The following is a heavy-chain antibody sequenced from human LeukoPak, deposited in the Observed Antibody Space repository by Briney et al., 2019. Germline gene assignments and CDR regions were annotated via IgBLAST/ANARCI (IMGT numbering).Heavy chain of an antibody. CDR3: ARAQTYYGSGSYLY. V-gene: IGHV3-30*03. CDR1: GFTFSSYG. D-gene: IGHD3-10*01. CDR2: ISYDGSNE. Sequence: PGGSLRLSCAAAGFTFSSYGMHWVRQAPGKGLEWVAVISYDGSNEYYADSVKGRFTISRDNSKNSLYLQMNSLRDEDMAVYYCARAQTYYGSGSYLYWGQGTLVTVSS. J-gene: IGHJ4*02.